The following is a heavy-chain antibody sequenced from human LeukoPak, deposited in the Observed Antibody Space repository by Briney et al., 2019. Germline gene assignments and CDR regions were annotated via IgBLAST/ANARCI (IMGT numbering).Heavy chain of an antibody. CDR3: ARAWHGDYYDY. Sequence: GGSLRLSCVASGFTVSSNYMSWVRQAPGKGLEWVSIIYSGGSTYYADSVKGRFTISRDNSKNTLYLQMNSLRAEDTAVYYCARAWHGDYYDYWGQGTLVTVSS. D-gene: IGHD4-17*01. CDR1: GFTVSSNY. V-gene: IGHV3-53*01. J-gene: IGHJ4*02. CDR2: IYSGGST.